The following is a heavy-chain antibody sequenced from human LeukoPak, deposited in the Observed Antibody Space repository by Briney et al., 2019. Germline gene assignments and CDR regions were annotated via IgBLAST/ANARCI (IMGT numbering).Heavy chain of an antibody. Sequence: PSETLSLTCTVSGGSISSGDYYWSWIRQPPGKGLARIGYIYYSGSTYYNPSLKSRVTISVDTSKNQFSLKLSSVTAADTAVYYCARDSICSSTSCYTYDAFDIWGQGTMVTVSS. J-gene: IGHJ3*02. D-gene: IGHD2-2*02. CDR3: ARDSICSSTSCYTYDAFDI. CDR1: GGSISSGDYY. CDR2: IYYSGST. V-gene: IGHV4-30-4*08.